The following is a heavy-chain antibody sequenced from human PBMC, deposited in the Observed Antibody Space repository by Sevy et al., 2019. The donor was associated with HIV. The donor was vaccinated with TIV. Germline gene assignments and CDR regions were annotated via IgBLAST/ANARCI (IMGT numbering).Heavy chain of an antibody. D-gene: IGHD6-19*01. V-gene: IGHV1-18*04. CDR1: GYKFDMYG. CDR2: ISTYNGNT. J-gene: IGHJ4*01. Sequence: ASVKVSCKISGYKFDMYGIAWVRQAPGQGLEWMGWISTYNGNTNYAQNFQGRVTMTTDTSTSVVYMELGGLRPDDTAVYYCARATGMAVAGTGRYFDFWGQGTLVTVSS. CDR3: ARATGMAVAGTGRYFDF.